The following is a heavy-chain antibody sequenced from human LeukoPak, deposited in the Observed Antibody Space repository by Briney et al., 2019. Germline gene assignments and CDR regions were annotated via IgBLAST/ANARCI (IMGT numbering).Heavy chain of an antibody. V-gene: IGHV3-23*01. CDR2: ISGSGGST. Sequence: GGSLRLSCAASGFTFSNAWMTWVRQAPGKGPEWVSAISGSGGSTYYADSVKGRFTISRDNSKNTLYLQMNSLRAEDTAVYYCAKDRPYYDILTGYYPYYYGMDVWGQGTTVTVSS. D-gene: IGHD3-9*01. CDR1: GFTFSNAW. J-gene: IGHJ6*02. CDR3: AKDRPYYDILTGYYPYYYGMDV.